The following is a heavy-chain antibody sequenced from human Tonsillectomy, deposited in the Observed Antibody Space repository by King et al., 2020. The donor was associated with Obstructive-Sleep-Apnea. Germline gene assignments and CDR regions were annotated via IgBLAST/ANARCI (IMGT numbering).Heavy chain of an antibody. J-gene: IGHJ4*02. CDR3: AAEMATISEGDY. V-gene: IGHV3-21*01. D-gene: IGHD5-24*01. Sequence: VQLVESGGGLVKPGGSLRLSCAASGFTFSSYSMNWVRQAPGKGLEWVSSISSSSSYIYYADSVKGRFTISRDNAKNSLYLQMNSLRAEDTAVYYCAAEMATISEGDYWGQGTLVTVSS. CDR1: GFTFSSYS. CDR2: ISSSSSYI.